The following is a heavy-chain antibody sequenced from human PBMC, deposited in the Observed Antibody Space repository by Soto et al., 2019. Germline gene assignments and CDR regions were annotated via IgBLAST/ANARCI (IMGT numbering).Heavy chain of an antibody. CDR1: GFTFGSYA. CDR2: ISYDGGNK. CDR3: ARASRDGYNLKY. J-gene: IGHJ4*02. Sequence: HPGGSLRLSCAASGFTFGSYAMHWVRQAPGKGLEWVAVISYDGGNKYYADSVKGRFTISRDNSKNTLYLQMNSLRAEDTAVYYCARASRDGYNLKYWGQGTLVTVSS. D-gene: IGHD5-12*01. V-gene: IGHV3-30-3*01.